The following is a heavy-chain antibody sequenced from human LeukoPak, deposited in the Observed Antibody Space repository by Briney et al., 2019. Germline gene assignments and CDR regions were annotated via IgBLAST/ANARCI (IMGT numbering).Heavy chain of an antibody. J-gene: IGHJ4*02. CDR1: GGSLSDYS. V-gene: IGHV4-34*01. Sequence: SETLSLTCGVYGGSLSDYSWSWIRQPPGKGLEFIGEINHSVNTNFNPSPKSRVTISVDTSKNQVSLRLSSVTAADTAVYYCARQGGSYYAIDDWGQGTLVTVSS. CDR3: ARQGGSYYAIDD. D-gene: IGHD1-26*01. CDR2: INHSVNT.